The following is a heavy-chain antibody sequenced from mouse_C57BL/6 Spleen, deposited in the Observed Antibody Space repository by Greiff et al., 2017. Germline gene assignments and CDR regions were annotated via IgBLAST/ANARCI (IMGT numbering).Heavy chain of an antibody. V-gene: IGHV1-55*01. Sequence: QVQLQQPGAELVKPGASVKLSCQASGYTFTSYWITWVKQRPGQGLEWIGDISPGSGSTNYNEKFKSKATLTVDTSSSTAYMQLSSLTSEDSAVYYCAKYYYGSSYNLDYWGQGTTLTVSS. D-gene: IGHD1-1*01. J-gene: IGHJ2*01. CDR3: AKYYYGSSYNLDY. CDR1: GYTFTSYW. CDR2: ISPGSGST.